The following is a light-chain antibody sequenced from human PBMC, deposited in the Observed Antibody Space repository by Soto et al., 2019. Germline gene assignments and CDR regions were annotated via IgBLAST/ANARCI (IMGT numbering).Light chain of an antibody. V-gene: IGLV2-14*01. Sequence: QSALTQPASVSGSPGQSITTSCTGTSSDVGTYNYVSWYQQHPGKAPKLMIYDVSNRPSGVSDRFSGSKSGNTASLTISGLQAEDEADYYCSSYTGSSTSVVFGGGTKLTVL. CDR2: DVS. J-gene: IGLJ2*01. CDR1: SSDVGTYNY. CDR3: SSYTGSSTSVV.